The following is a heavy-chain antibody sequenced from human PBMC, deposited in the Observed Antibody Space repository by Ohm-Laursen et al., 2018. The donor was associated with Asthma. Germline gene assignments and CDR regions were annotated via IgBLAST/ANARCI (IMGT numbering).Heavy chain of an antibody. CDR2: TNPDSGNT. J-gene: IGHJ4*02. V-gene: IGHV1-3*01. CDR1: GYTFSDYA. D-gene: IGHD3-3*01. Sequence: ASVKVSCKASGYTFSDYAIHWVRQAPGQRPEWMGRTNPDSGNTQYSHKFQGRVTMTTDTSTSTAYMELRSLRSDDTAVYYCARERGITIFGVVSNYFDYWGQGTLVTVSS. CDR3: ARERGITIFGVVSNYFDY.